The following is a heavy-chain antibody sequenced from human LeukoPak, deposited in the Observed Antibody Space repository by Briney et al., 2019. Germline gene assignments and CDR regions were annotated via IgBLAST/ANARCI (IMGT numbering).Heavy chain of an antibody. D-gene: IGHD4-17*01. V-gene: IGHV1-2*02. CDR3: ARGGLTTVTSVYYFDY. J-gene: IGHJ4*02. Sequence: ASVKVSCKASGYSFSDYHINWVRQASGQGPEWMGWINPNNGDTDYAKAFQGGVTMTRDTSINTAYMELSSLRSDDTAVYYCARGGLTTVTSVYYFDYWGQGTLVTVSS. CDR1: GYSFSDYH. CDR2: INPNNGDT.